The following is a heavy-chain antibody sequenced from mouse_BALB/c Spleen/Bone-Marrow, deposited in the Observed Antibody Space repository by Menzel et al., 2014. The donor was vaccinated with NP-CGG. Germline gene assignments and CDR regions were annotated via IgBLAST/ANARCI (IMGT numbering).Heavy chain of an antibody. D-gene: IGHD2-4*01. CDR2: INPYNGDT. CDR3: TRGGLRHYAMDY. J-gene: IGHJ4*01. Sequence: EVQLQQSGPELVKPGASVKISCKASGYSFTGYFMNWVMQSHGKSLEWIGRINPYNGDTFYSQKFKGKATLTADKSSSTAYMELSSLTSEDSAVYYCTRGGLRHYAMDYWGQGTSVTVSS. CDR1: GYSFTGYF. V-gene: IGHV1-20*01.